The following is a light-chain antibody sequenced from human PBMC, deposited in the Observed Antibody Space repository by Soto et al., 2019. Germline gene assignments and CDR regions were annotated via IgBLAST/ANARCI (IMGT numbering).Light chain of an antibody. CDR2: EVS. Sequence: QSALTQPPSASGSPGQSVTISCTGTSSDVGHYNYVSWYQQHPGKAPKFMIYEVSKRPSGVPDRFSGSKSGNTASLTVSGLQAEDEADYYCISYAGSNNYVFGTGTKLTVL. CDR3: ISYAGSNNYV. J-gene: IGLJ1*01. V-gene: IGLV2-8*01. CDR1: SSDVGHYNY.